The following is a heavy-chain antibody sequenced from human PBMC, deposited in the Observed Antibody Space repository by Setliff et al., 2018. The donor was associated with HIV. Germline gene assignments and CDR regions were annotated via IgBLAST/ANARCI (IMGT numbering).Heavy chain of an antibody. D-gene: IGHD3-22*01. V-gene: IGHV4-59*01. J-gene: IGHJ3*02. CDR3: ARAGDYYDSRNYLTRGPTAFDI. CDR1: GDSITSYY. Sequence: PSETLSLTCTVSGDSITSYYWSWIRQPPGKGLEWIGYIYYTGSTTYNPSLKSRVTMSGDTSKNKVSLKLRSVSAADTAVYYCARAGDYYDSRNYLTRGPTAFDIWGQGTMVTVSS. CDR2: IYYTGST.